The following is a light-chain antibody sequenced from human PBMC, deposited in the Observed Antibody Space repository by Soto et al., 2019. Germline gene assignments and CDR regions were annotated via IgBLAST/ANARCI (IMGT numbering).Light chain of an antibody. CDR1: QSISSY. CDR3: QQSYSTPVT. CDR2: AAS. J-gene: IGKJ1*01. Sequence: DIQMTQSPSSLSASVGDRVTITCRASQSISSYLNWYQQKPGKAPKLLIYAASSLQSGVPSRFSGSGSGTDFTLTISSLQHEDFATYYCQQSYSTPVTFGQGTKVDI. V-gene: IGKV1-39*01.